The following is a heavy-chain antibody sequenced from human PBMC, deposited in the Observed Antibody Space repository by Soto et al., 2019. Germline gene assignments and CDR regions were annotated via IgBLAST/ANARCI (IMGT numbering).Heavy chain of an antibody. CDR2: IYYSGST. V-gene: IGHV4-39*01. J-gene: IGHJ5*01. Sequence: SETLSLTCTVSGGSISSSSYYWGWIRQPPGKGLEWIGSIYYSGSTYYNPSLKSRVTISVDTSKNQFSLKLNSVTPDDTAVYYCVRLIGNSWLDSWGQGTLVTVSS. CDR1: GGSISSSSYY. D-gene: IGHD1-26*01. CDR3: VRLIGNSWLDS.